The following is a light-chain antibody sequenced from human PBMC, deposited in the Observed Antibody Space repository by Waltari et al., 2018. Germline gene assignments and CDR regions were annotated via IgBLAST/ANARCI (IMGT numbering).Light chain of an antibody. CDR3: HSRKGSDNQVV. Sequence: SSELTQGPDVSVALGQTVKITCQGDSLRTSYASWYQVKPGRAPVLVLVGKGKRPSGIPDRISGYSSGTPSSLTITGAQAEDEADYYCHSRKGSDNQVVFGGGTKLTVL. CDR2: GKG. J-gene: IGLJ3*02. CDR1: SLRTSY. V-gene: IGLV3-19*01.